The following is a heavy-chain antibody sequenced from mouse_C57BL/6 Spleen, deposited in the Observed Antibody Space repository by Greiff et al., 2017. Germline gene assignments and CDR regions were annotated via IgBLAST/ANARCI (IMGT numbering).Heavy chain of an antibody. J-gene: IGHJ2*01. Sequence: EVHLVESGEGLVKPGGSLKLSCAASGFTFSSYAMSWVRQTPEKRLEWVAYISSGGDYIYYADTVKGRFTISRDNARNTLYLQMSSLKSEDTAMYYCTRAPTAQATPLFDYWGQGTTLTVSS. CDR1: GFTFSSYA. D-gene: IGHD3-2*02. CDR3: TRAPTAQATPLFDY. CDR2: ISSGGDYI. V-gene: IGHV5-9-1*02.